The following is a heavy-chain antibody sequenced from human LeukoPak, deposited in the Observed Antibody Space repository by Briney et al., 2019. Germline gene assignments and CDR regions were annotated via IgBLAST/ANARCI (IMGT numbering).Heavy chain of an antibody. J-gene: IGHJ4*02. V-gene: IGHV2-70*11. CDR3: ARFTPYCTNGVCYTFDY. CDR2: IDWDDDK. CDR1: GLPLSTSGMC. Sequence: SGPTLVNPTQTLTLTCTFSGLPLSTSGMCVSWIRQPPGKALEWLARIDWDDDKYYSTSLKTRLTISKDTSKNQVVLTMTNMDPVDTATYYCARFTPYCTNGVCYTFDYWGQGTLVTVSS. D-gene: IGHD2-8*01.